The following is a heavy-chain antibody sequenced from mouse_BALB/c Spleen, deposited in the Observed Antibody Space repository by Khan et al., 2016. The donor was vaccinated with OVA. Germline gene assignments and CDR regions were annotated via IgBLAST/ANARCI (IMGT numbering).Heavy chain of an antibody. D-gene: IGHD2-14*01. J-gene: IGHJ4*01. CDR3: ARVGYNGTMDC. Sequence: QVQLKQSGPELKKPGETVQISCKASGFTFTNYGMNWVKQAPGKGLKWMGWINTYTGEPTFDDDFKGRFAFSLETSASTAYLQINSLKNEDTATYFCARVGYNGTMDCWGQGTSVTVSS. CDR2: INTYTGEP. V-gene: IGHV9-3-1*01. CDR1: GFTFTNYG.